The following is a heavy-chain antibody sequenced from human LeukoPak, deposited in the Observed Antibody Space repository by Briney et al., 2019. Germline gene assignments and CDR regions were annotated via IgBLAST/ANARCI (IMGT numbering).Heavy chain of an antibody. V-gene: IGHV3-21*01. CDR2: ISSSSSYI. CDR3: ARSSYTAMVPGGGDY. CDR1: GFTFSSYS. D-gene: IGHD5-18*01. J-gene: IGHJ4*02. Sequence: GGSLRLSCAASGFTFSSYSMNWVRQAPGKGLEWVSSISSSSSYIYYADSVKGRSTISRDNAKNSLYLQMNSLRAEDTAVYYCARSSYTAMVPGGGDYWGQGTLVTVSS.